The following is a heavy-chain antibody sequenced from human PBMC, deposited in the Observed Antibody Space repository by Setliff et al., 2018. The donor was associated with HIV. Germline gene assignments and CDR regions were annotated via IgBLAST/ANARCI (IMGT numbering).Heavy chain of an antibody. Sequence: PGESLKISCAASGFTFNTYSMNWVRQAPGKGLEWVSYISSGSRTIYYADSVKGRFTISRDNAKNSLYLQLNSLRAEDTAVYYCARYNWNPLGYRFDYWGQGTLVTVSS. CDR3: ARYNWNPLGYRFDY. D-gene: IGHD1-20*01. CDR1: GFTFNTYS. CDR2: ISSGSRTI. V-gene: IGHV3-48*04. J-gene: IGHJ4*02.